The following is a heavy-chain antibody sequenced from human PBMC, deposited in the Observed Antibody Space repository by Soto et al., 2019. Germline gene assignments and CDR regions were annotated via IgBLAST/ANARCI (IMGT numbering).Heavy chain of an antibody. V-gene: IGHV4-39*01. CDR3: ARNSPYDFWSGYYTYYFDY. CDR2: IYYSGST. Sequence: SETLSLTCTVSGGSISSSSYYWGWIRQPPGKGLEWIGSIYYSGSTYYNPSLKSRVTISVDTSKDQFSLKLSSVTAADTAVYYCARNSPYDFWSGYYTYYFDYWGQGTLVTVSS. J-gene: IGHJ4*02. CDR1: GGSISSSSYY. D-gene: IGHD3-3*01.